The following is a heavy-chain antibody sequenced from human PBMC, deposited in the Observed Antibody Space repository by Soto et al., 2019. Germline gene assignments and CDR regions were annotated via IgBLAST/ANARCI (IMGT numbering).Heavy chain of an antibody. Sequence: ASVKVSCKASGYTFTSYYMHWVRQAPGQGLEWMGIINPSGGSTRYAQKFQGRVTMTRDTSTSTVYMDLSSLRSEDTAVYYCARGLIYDSSGYSFDYWGQGTRVTVSS. CDR3: ARGLIYDSSGYSFDY. CDR1: GYTFTSYY. CDR2: INPSGGST. V-gene: IGHV1-46*01. J-gene: IGHJ4*02. D-gene: IGHD3-22*01.